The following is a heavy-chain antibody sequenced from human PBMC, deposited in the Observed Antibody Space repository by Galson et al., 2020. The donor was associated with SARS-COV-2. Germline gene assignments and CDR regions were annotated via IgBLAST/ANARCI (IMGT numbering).Heavy chain of an antibody. CDR3: ARDVSGGASDI. D-gene: IGHD1-26*01. J-gene: IGHJ3*02. CDR1: GFTFTNYA. CDR2: ISHDGRTE. V-gene: IGHV3-30*04. Sequence: RGSLRLSCAASGFTFTNYAIHWVRQAPGKGLEWVAVISHDGRTEVYADSVKGRFTISRDNSENMLFLQMDSLRADDTAVYYCARDVSGGASDIWGQGTMVTVSS.